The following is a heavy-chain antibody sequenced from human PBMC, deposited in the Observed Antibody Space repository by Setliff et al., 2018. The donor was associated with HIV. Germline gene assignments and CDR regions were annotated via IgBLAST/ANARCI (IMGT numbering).Heavy chain of an antibody. CDR2: VYYSGTT. CDR1: GGSISSSSYY. J-gene: IGHJ3*02. CDR3: ARHFSIFGVTIISNDAFDI. D-gene: IGHD3-3*01. Sequence: SETLSLTCTVSGGSISSSSYYRGWVRQPPGKGLEWIGSVYYSGTTYYNPSLTSRVTISVDTSKNQFSLKLTSVTAADTALYYCARHFSIFGVTIISNDAFDIWGRGTMVTVSS. V-gene: IGHV4-39*01.